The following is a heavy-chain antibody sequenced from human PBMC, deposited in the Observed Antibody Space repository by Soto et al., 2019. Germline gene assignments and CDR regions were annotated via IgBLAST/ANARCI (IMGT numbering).Heavy chain of an antibody. D-gene: IGHD3-3*01. CDR3: ARQGVGRITIFGVVTIGDTWFDP. V-gene: IGHV3-7*01. CDR2: IKQDGGEK. Sequence: PGGSLRLSCAASGFTFRIYSMSWVRHAPGKGLEWVANIKQDGGEKDYVDSVRGRFTISRDNAKNSLYLQMNSLRAEDTAVYYCARQGVGRITIFGVVTIGDTWFDPWGQGTLVTVSS. J-gene: IGHJ5*02. CDR1: GFTFRIYS.